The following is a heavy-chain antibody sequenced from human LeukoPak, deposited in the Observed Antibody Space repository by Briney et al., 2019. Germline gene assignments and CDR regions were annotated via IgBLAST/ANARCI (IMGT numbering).Heavy chain of an antibody. J-gene: IGHJ2*01. CDR2: INHSGGT. D-gene: IGHD4-17*01. CDR1: GASFSGYY. Sequence: SETLSLTCAVYGASFSGYYWSWIRQPPGKGLEWIGEINHSGGTNYNPSLKSRVTISVDTSKKQFSLKQSSVTAADPAIYYCARTRSVTPAWWYFDLWGRGTLVTVSS. V-gene: IGHV4-34*01. CDR3: ARTRSVTPAWWYFDL.